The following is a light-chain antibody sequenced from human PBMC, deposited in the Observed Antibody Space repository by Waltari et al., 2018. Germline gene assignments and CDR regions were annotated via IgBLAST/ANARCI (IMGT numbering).Light chain of an antibody. Sequence: IVSTPSPAPLSSSPGETATLSCRASQSVGSSYLAWYQQKPGQAPRLLIYGTSNRATGIPDRFSGSGSGTDFTLTISRLEPEDFAVYFCQQYGSSPRTFGQGTKVEIK. V-gene: IGKV3-20*01. CDR2: GTS. CDR3: QQYGSSPRT. CDR1: QSVGSSY. J-gene: IGKJ1*01.